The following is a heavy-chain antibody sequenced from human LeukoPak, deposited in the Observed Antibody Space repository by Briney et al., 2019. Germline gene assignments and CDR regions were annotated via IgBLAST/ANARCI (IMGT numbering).Heavy chain of an antibody. CDR2: ISAYNGNT. CDR1: GYTFTSYG. CDR3: AREGYCSSTSCYVYFDY. D-gene: IGHD2-2*01. J-gene: IGHJ4*02. V-gene: IGHV1-18*01. Sequence: GASVKVSCKASGYTFTSYGISWVRQAPGRGLEWMGWISAYNGNTNYAQKLQGRVTITADESTSTAYMELSSLRSEDTAVYYCAREGYCSSTSCYVYFDYWGQGTLVTVSS.